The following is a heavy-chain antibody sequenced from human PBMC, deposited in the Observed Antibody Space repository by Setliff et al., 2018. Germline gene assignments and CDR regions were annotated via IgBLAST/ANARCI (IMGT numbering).Heavy chain of an antibody. CDR1: GFTFDDYA. V-gene: IGHV3-9*03. CDR3: AREYGNEGMDV. Sequence: GGSLRLSCAASGFTFDDYAMHWVRQAPGKGLEWVSGISWNSGSIGYADSVKGRFTIYRDNAKNSLFLKMNSLRAEDMALYYCAREYGNEGMDVWGQGTTVTVSS. D-gene: IGHD2-8*01. CDR2: ISWNSGSI. J-gene: IGHJ6*02.